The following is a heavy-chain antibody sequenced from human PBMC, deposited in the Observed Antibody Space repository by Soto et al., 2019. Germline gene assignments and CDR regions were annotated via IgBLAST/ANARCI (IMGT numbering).Heavy chain of an antibody. V-gene: IGHV1-69*06. CDR3: ARAPRVLRFLEWSYGMDV. D-gene: IGHD3-3*01. CDR2: IIPIFGTA. CDR1: GGTFSSYA. Sequence: PSVKVSCKASGGTFSSYAISWVRQAPGQGLEWMGGIIPIFGTANYAQKFQGRVTITADKSTSTAYMELSSLRSEDTAVYYCARAPRVLRFLEWSYGMDVWSQGTTVTVSS. J-gene: IGHJ6*02.